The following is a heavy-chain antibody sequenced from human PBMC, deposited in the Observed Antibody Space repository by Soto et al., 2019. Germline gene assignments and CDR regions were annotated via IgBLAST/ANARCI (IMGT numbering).Heavy chain of an antibody. CDR2: IRSKANSYAT. D-gene: IGHD3-10*01. CDR1: GLTFSGSA. Sequence: EVQVVESGGGLVQPGGSLKLSCAASGLTFSGSAMHWVRQASGKGLEWVGRIRSKANSYATAYAASVKGRFTISRDDSKNTVYLEMNSLKTEDRAVYYCSSWGSGQPNAYWGQGPLVTVSS. V-gene: IGHV3-73*02. J-gene: IGHJ4*02. CDR3: SSWGSGQPNAY.